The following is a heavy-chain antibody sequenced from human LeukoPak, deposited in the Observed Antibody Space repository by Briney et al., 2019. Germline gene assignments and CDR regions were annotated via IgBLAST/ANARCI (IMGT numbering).Heavy chain of an antibody. D-gene: IGHD4-17*01. Sequence: ETLSLTCAVYGGSFSGYYWSWIRQPPGKGLEWIGEINHSGSTNYNPSLKSRVTISVDTSKNQFSLKLSSVTAADTAVYYCAGGTRPTTVTTFDYWGQGTLVTVSS. J-gene: IGHJ4*02. CDR2: INHSGST. CDR1: GGSFSGYY. CDR3: AGGTRPTTVTTFDY. V-gene: IGHV4-34*01.